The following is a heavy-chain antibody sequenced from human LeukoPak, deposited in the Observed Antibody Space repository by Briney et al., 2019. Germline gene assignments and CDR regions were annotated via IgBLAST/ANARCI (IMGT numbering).Heavy chain of an antibody. CDR1: GGSFSGYY. D-gene: IGHD6-19*01. CDR3: ARVGYSSGWTHRIYYYYIDV. J-gene: IGHJ6*03. Sequence: NPPETLSLTCAVYGGSFSGYYWSWIRQPPGKGLEWIGEIDHSGSTNYNPSLKSRVTISVDTSKNQFSLKLSSVTAADTAVYYCARVGYSSGWTHRIYYYYIDVWGKGTTVTISS. CDR2: IDHSGST. V-gene: IGHV4-34*01.